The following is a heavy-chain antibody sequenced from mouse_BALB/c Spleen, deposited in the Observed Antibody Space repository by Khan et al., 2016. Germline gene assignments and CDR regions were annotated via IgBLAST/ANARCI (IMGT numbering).Heavy chain of an antibody. CDR3: ARCGNYGFAY. CDR1: GYSFTSYW. V-gene: IGHV1-61*01. J-gene: IGHJ3*01. CDR2: IHPSDSET. Sequence: QVQLQQSGAELVRPGASVKLSCKASGYSFTSYWMNWVKQRPGQGLEWIGMIHPSDSETNLNQKFKDKATLTVDKSSSTAYMQLSSPTSEDSAVYYCARCGNYGFAYWGQGTLVTVSA. D-gene: IGHD2-1*01.